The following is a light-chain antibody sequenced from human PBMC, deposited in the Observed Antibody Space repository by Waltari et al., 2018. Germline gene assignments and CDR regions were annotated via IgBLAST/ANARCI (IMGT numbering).Light chain of an antibody. CDR2: EDS. CDR1: SSDLGNYTL. Sequence: QSALTQPASVSGSPGQSITISCTGTSSDLGNYTLVSWYQQHPGKAPKVLIYEDSKGPAGASKRFAGSKSGKTASLTISGLQPEDEADYYCASYAGGSTWVFGGGTKLTVL. CDR3: ASYAGGSTWV. V-gene: IGLV2-23*01. J-gene: IGLJ3*02.